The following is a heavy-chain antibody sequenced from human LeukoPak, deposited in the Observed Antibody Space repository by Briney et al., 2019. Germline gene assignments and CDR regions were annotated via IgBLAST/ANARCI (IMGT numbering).Heavy chain of an antibody. D-gene: IGHD3-16*01. Sequence: GGSLRLSCVASGFTFSNAWINWVRQAPGKGLEWVGRIKNKIDGGTRDYAAPVKGRFTISRDDSKNTLYLQMNSLKIEDTAVYYYTTEVAGGVLGDFDYWGQGTLVTVSS. V-gene: IGHV3-15*07. CDR3: TTEVAGGVLGDFDY. CDR2: IKNKIDGGTR. J-gene: IGHJ4*02. CDR1: GFTFSNAW.